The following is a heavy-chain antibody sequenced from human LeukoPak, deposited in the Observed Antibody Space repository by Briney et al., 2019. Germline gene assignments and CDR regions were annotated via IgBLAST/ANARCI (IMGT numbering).Heavy chain of an antibody. D-gene: IGHD2-21*01. CDR3: ARDCGGDCYYFDY. Sequence: GGSLRLSCAASGFTFSGYDMSWVRQAPGKGLEWVSYTSSSSSTIYYADSVKSRFTISRDNAKNSLYLQMNSLRAEDTAVYYCARDCGGDCYYFDYWGQGTLVTVSS. V-gene: IGHV3-48*04. CDR2: TSSSSSTI. J-gene: IGHJ4*02. CDR1: GFTFSGYD.